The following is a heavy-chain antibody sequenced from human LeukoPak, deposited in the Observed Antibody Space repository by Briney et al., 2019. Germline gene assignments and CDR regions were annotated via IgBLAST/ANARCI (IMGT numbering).Heavy chain of an antibody. J-gene: IGHJ4*02. D-gene: IGHD2-15*01. CDR2: IIPILGIA. Sequence: ASVKVFCKASGGTFSSYAISWVRQAPGQGLEWMGRIIPILGIANYAQKFQGRVTITADKSTSTAYMELSSLRSEDTAVYYCARAIRYCSGGSCYRGPTSLFDYWGQGTLVTVSS. CDR1: GGTFSSYA. V-gene: IGHV1-69*04. CDR3: ARAIRYCSGGSCYRGPTSLFDY.